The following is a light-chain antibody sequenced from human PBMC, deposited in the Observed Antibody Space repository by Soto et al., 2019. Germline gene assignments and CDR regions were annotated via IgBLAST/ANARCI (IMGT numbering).Light chain of an antibody. J-gene: IGKJ1*01. CDR1: QTISNK. CDR3: QQRSSAWT. V-gene: IGKV3-11*01. CDR2: DAF. Sequence: EIVLTQSPATLSLSPGERATLSCRPSQTISNKLGWYQQKPGQAPRLLISDAFKRPAGIPGRFSGSGSGTDFTLTISRLEPEDFAGYYCQQRSSAWTFGQGTKVEMK.